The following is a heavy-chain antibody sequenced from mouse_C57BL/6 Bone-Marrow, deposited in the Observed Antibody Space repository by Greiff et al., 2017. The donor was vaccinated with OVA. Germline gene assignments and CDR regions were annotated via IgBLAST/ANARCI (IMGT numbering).Heavy chain of an antibody. D-gene: IGHD2-4*01. CDR2: IYPGDGDT. V-gene: IGHV1-82*01. CDR1: GYAFSSSW. Sequence: LQESGPELVKPGASVKISCKASGYAFSSSWMNWVKQRPGKGLEWIGRIYPGDGDTNYNGKFKGKATLTADKSSSTAYMQLSSLTSEDSAVYFCAREDIYYDYDRAYYYYAMDYWGQGTSVTVSS. CDR3: AREDIYYDYDRAYYYYAMDY. J-gene: IGHJ4*01.